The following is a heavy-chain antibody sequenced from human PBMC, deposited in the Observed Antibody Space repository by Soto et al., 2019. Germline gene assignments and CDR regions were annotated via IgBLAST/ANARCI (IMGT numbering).Heavy chain of an antibody. Sequence: QVKLAQSANEVKKPGASVRVSCKAAGYTFIRYGIAWVRQAPGQGLEWMGWISPYNDYTVYAQKFQGRVSMTADTATGTVYMNLRGLKSDDTAVYYCARGGYYDNSWGKLSHYGLDVWGQGTSVSVSS. D-gene: IGHD3-16*01. CDR3: ARGGYYDNSWGKLSHYGLDV. J-gene: IGHJ6*02. CDR2: ISPYNDYT. V-gene: IGHV1-18*01. CDR1: GYTFIRYG.